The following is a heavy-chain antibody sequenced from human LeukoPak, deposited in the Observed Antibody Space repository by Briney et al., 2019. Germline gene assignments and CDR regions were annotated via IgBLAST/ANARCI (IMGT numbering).Heavy chain of an antibody. J-gene: IGHJ4*02. CDR2: IIPIFGTA. CDR3: ARVATVAVFDY. D-gene: IGHD6-19*01. V-gene: IGHV1-69*06. Sequence: GASVKVSCKASGGTFSSYAISWVRQAPGQGLEWMGGIIPIFGTANYAQKFQGRVTITADKSTSTAYMELSSLRSEDTAVYYCARVATVAVFDYGGQGTLVTVSS. CDR1: GGTFSSYA.